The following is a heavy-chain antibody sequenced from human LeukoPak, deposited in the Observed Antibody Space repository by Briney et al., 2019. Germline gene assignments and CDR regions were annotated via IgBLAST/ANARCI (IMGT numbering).Heavy chain of an antibody. CDR2: ISYDGNNK. D-gene: IGHD3-10*01. V-gene: IGHV3-30*01. J-gene: IGHJ6*03. Sequence: GGSLRLSCAASGFTFSRHVMHWVRQAPDKGLEWVASISYDGNNKFYADSVKGRFTISRDNSRNTLYLQMNSLRGEDAAVYSCARGGIPTGPYYYFYYMDVWGKGTAVAVSS. CDR1: GFTFSRHV. CDR3: ARGGIPTGPYYYFYYMDV.